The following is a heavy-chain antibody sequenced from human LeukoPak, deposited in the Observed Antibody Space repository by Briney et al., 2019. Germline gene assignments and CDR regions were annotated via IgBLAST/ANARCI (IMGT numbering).Heavy chain of an antibody. CDR2: INNDGRVT. D-gene: IGHD3/OR15-3a*01. CDR3: ARGGLGAVDY. J-gene: IGHJ4*02. Sequence: GGSLRLSCAASGFTFSSHWIHWVRQAPGKGLVWVSFINNDGRVTSYADSVEGRFTISRDNAKNTLYLQMNTLRAEDTAMYYCARGGLGAVDYWGPGTLVTVSS. CDR1: GFTFSSHW. V-gene: IGHV3-74*01.